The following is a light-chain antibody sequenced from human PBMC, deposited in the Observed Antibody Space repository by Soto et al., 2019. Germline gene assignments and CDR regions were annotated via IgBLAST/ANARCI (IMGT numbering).Light chain of an antibody. V-gene: IGKV3-15*01. Sequence: EIVMTQSPATLSVSPGERATLSCRASQSVSSNLAWYQQKPGQAPRLLIYGASTRATGIPARFSGSGSGTEFTLTISSLQSEDFAVYYCQQYNNWPPSWGFGQGTKVDI. CDR1: QSVSSN. CDR2: GAS. J-gene: IGKJ1*01. CDR3: QQYNNWPPSWG.